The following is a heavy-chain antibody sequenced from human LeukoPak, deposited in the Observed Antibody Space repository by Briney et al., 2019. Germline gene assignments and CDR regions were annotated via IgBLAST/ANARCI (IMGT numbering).Heavy chain of an antibody. CDR3: ASSGSYRFDY. J-gene: IGHJ4*02. Sequence: GGPLRLSCAASGFTFSNAWMNWVRQAPGKGLEWVSHITASGTAMFYADSVKGRFTISRDNAKNSLYLQMNSLRDEDTAVYYCASSGSYRFDYWGQGTLVTVSS. V-gene: IGHV3-48*02. CDR1: GFTFSNAW. D-gene: IGHD1-26*01. CDR2: ITASGTAM.